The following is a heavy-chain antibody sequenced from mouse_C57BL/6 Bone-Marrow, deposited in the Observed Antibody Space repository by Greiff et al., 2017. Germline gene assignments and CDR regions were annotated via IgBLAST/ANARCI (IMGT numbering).Heavy chain of an antibody. CDR3: AKGGGTGAMDY. J-gene: IGHJ4*01. D-gene: IGHD4-1*01. CDR1: GYTFTSYW. Sequence: QVQLQQPGAELVMPGASVKLSCKASGYTFTSYWMHWVKQRPGPGLEWIGEIDPSDSYTNYNQKFKGKSTLTVYKSSSTAYMQLSSLTSEDAAVYYCAKGGGTGAMDYWGQGTSVTVSS. CDR2: IDPSDSYT. V-gene: IGHV1-69*01.